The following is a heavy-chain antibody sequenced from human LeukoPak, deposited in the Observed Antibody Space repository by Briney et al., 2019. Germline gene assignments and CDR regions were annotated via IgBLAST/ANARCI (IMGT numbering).Heavy chain of an antibody. CDR2: ISSSSSTI. J-gene: IGHJ5*02. CDR1: GFTFSRYS. CDR3: ASGHADDYYDSSGYYH. Sequence: GSLRLSCAASGFTFSRYSMNWVRPAPGKGLEWVSYISSSSSTIYYADSVKGRFTISRDNAKNSLYLQMNSLRAEDTAVYYCASGHADDYYDSSGYYHWGQGTLVTVSS. D-gene: IGHD3-22*01. V-gene: IGHV3-48*04.